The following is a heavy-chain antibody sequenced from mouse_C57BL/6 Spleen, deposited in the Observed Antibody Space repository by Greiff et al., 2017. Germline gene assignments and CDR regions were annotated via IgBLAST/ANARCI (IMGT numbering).Heavy chain of an antibody. Sequence: EVKLMESGGGLVKPGGSLKLSCAASGFTFSDYGMHWVRQAPEKGLEWVAYISSGSSTIYYADTVKGRFTISRDNAKNTLFLQMASLRSEDTAMYYCARTYYGSSFDVWGTGTTLTVSS. D-gene: IGHD1-1*01. J-gene: IGHJ2*01. CDR3: ARTYYGSSFDV. CDR1: GFTFSDYG. CDR2: ISSGSSTI. V-gene: IGHV5-17*01.